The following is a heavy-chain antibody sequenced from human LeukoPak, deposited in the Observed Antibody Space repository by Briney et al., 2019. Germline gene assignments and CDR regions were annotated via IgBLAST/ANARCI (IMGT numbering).Heavy chain of an antibody. CDR2: IWYDGSNK. J-gene: IGHJ5*02. CDR3: AREIGGTYNWFDL. CDR1: GFTFSSYG. V-gene: IGHV3-33*01. Sequence: SGGSLRLSCAASGFTFSSYGMHWVRQAPGKGLEWVAVIWYDGSNKYYADSVKGRFTISRDNSKNTLYLQMNSLRAEDTAVYYCAREIGGTYNWFDLWGQGTLVTASS. D-gene: IGHD1-1*01.